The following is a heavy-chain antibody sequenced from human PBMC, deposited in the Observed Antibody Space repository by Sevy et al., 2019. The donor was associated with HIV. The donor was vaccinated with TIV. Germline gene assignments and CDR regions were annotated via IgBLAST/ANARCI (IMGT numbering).Heavy chain of an antibody. V-gene: IGHV3-11*01. Sequence: GGSLRLSCAASGFTFSDYYMSWIRQAPGKGLEWISDISGSDGTTYYADSVKGRFTISRDNAKNSLYLQMNSLRAEDTDVYYCARDHVKDGDLGDYYYYAMDVWGQGTTVTVSS. J-gene: IGHJ6*02. CDR1: GFTFSDYY. CDR3: ARDHVKDGDLGDYYYYAMDV. D-gene: IGHD4-17*01. CDR2: ISGSDGTT.